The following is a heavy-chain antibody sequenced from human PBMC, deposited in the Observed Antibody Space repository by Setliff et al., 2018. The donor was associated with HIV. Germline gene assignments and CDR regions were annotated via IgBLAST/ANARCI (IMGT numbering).Heavy chain of an antibody. CDR2: IIPIFGTA. Sequence: ASVKVSCKASGGTFSRHAISWVRQAPGQGLEWMGGIIPIFGTANYAQKFQGRVTITADESTSTAYMELSSLRSEDTAVYYCAKERAEQVGGLGPPFDYWGQGTLVTVSS. CDR3: AKERAEQVGGLGPPFDY. V-gene: IGHV1-69*13. J-gene: IGHJ4*02. CDR1: GGTFSRHA. D-gene: IGHD3-16*01.